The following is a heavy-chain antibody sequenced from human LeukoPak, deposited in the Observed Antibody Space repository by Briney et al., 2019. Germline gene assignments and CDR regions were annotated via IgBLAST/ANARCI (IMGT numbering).Heavy chain of an antibody. Sequence: SETLSLTCTVSGGSISSGDYYWSWIRQPPGKGLEWIGYIYYSGSTYYNPSLKSRVTISVDTSKNQFSLKLSSVTAADAAVYYCARDGGMIVGFGAFDIWGQGTMVTVSS. V-gene: IGHV4-30-4*01. J-gene: IGHJ3*02. D-gene: IGHD1-26*01. CDR3: ARDGGMIVGFGAFDI. CDR2: IYYSGST. CDR1: GGSISSGDYY.